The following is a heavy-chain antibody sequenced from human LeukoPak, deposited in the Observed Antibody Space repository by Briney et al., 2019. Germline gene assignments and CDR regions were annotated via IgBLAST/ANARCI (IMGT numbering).Heavy chain of an antibody. J-gene: IGHJ5*02. CDR2: IYTSGST. V-gene: IGHV4-4*07. D-gene: IGHD3-22*01. CDR3: ARGGSYYYDSSGPSHPGRWFDP. CDR1: GGSISNYD. Sequence: PSETLSLTCTVSGGSISNYDWSWIRQPAGKGLEWIGRIYTSGSTNYNPSLKSRVTISVDTSKNQFSLKLSSVTAADTAVYYCARGGSYYYDSSGPSHPGRWFDPWGQGTLVTVSS.